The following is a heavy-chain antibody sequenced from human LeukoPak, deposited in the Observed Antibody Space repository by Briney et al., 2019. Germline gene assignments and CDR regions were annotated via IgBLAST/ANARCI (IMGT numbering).Heavy chain of an antibody. CDR2: IKQDGSEK. V-gene: IGHV3-7*03. D-gene: IGHD4-17*01. CDR1: GFTFSSYW. Sequence: GGSLRLSYAASGFTFSSYWMSWVRQAPGKGLEWVANIKQDGSEKSYVDSVKGRFTISRDNAKNSLYLQMNSLRAEDTAVYYCARVNYGDYDDYWGQGTLVTVSS. CDR3: ARVNYGDYDDY. J-gene: IGHJ4*02.